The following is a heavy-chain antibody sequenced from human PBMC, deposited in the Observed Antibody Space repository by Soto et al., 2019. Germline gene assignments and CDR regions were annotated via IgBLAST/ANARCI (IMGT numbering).Heavy chain of an antibody. CDR2: ISAYNGNT. D-gene: IGHD4-17*01. J-gene: IGHJ2*01. CDR3: AREASYYGAAPWFFDL. V-gene: IGHV1-18*01. CDR1: GYTFTSYG. Sequence: QVQLVQSGAEVKKPGASVKVSCKASGYTFTSYGISWVRQAPGQGLEWMGWISAYNGNTNYAQKLQGRVTMTTDTSTSTADMELRSLRSDDTAVYYCAREASYYGAAPWFFDLWGRGALVTVSS.